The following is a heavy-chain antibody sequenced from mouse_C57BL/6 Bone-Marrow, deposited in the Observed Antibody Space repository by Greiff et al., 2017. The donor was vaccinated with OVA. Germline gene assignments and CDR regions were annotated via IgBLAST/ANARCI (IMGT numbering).Heavy chain of an antibody. CDR1: GYTFTSYG. CDR3: AEEDYYGSYWYFDV. D-gene: IGHD1-1*01. J-gene: IGHJ1*03. CDR2: IYPRSGNT. V-gene: IGHV1-81*01. Sequence: QVQLQQSGAELARPGASVKLSCKASGYTFTSYGISWVKQRTGQGLEWIGEIYPRSGNTYYNEKFKGKATLTADKSSSTAYMELRSLTSEDSAVYFCAEEDYYGSYWYFDVWAQGPRSPSPQ.